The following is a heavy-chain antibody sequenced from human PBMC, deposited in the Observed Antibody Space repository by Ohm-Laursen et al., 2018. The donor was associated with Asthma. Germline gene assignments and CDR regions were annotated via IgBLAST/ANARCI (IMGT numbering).Heavy chain of an antibody. CDR3: ARDVMEWYLPAFVF. CDR2: GGSYYDGGLK. CDR1: GFTFRSYA. Sequence: LRLSCAASGFTFRSYAMHWVRQAPGKGLEWVAVGGSYYDGGLKYYADSVNGRFTVSRDDSKNTLYLQMNSLRPDDAAVYYCARDVMEWYLPAFVFWGQGTLVTVSS. J-gene: IGHJ4*02. D-gene: IGHD3-3*01. V-gene: IGHV3-30-3*01.